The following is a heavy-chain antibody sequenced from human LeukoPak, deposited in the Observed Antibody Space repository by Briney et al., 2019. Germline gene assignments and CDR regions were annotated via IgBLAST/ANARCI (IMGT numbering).Heavy chain of an antibody. D-gene: IGHD2-21*02. Sequence: ASVKVSCKASGYTFTSYGISWVRQAPGQGLEWMGWISAYNGNTNYAQKLQGRVTITADKSTSTAYMELSSLRSEDTAVYYCARDVTATASDAFDIWGQGTMVTVSS. V-gene: IGHV1-18*01. CDR1: GYTFTSYG. J-gene: IGHJ3*02. CDR3: ARDVTATASDAFDI. CDR2: ISAYNGNT.